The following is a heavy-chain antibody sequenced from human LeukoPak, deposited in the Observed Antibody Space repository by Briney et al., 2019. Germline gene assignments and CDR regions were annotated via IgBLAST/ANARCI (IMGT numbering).Heavy chain of an antibody. CDR1: GDSISSTTYY. D-gene: IGHD2-2*01. Sequence: SETLSLICTVSGDSISSTTYYWGWIRQPPGKGLEWIGSISYSGGTYYNPSLKSRVTISVDTSKNQFSLKLSSVTAADTAVYYCARGIVVVPAAMLQGQKNNWFDPWGQGTLVTVSS. CDR2: ISYSGGT. V-gene: IGHV4-39*07. CDR3: ARGIVVVPAAMLQGQKNNWFDP. J-gene: IGHJ5*02.